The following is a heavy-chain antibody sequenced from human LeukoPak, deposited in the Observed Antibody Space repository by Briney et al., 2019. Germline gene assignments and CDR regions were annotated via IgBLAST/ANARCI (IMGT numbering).Heavy chain of an antibody. Sequence: ASVKVSCKASGYTFTSYYMHWVRQAPGQGLEWMGIINPSGGSTSYAQKFQGRVTMTRDTSTSTVYMELSSLRSEDTAVYYCARVGAVAVMRGPAFDIWGQGTMVTVSS. CDR3: ARVGAVAVMRGPAFDI. J-gene: IGHJ3*02. CDR1: GYTFTSYY. V-gene: IGHV1-46*01. CDR2: INPSGGST. D-gene: IGHD6-19*01.